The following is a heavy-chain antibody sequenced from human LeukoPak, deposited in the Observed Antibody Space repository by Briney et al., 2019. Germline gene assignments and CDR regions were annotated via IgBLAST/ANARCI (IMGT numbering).Heavy chain of an antibody. CDR3: AKDVGLLWPLAENWFDP. V-gene: IGHV3-23*01. CDR2: ISGSGGST. J-gene: IGHJ5*02. D-gene: IGHD2-21*01. CDR1: GFTFSSYA. Sequence: PGGSLRLSCAASGFTFSSYAMSWVRQAPGKGLEWVSAISGSGGSTYYADSVKGRFTISRDNSKNTLYLQMNSLRAEDTAVYYCAKDVGLLWPLAENWFDPWGQGTLVTVSS.